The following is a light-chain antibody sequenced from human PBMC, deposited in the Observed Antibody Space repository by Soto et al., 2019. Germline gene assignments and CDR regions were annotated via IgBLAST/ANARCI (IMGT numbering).Light chain of an antibody. J-gene: IGKJ1*01. CDR3: QQYNNWLTWT. CDR1: QSVSSN. Sequence: EIVMTQSPATLSVSPGERATLSCRASQSVSSNLARYQQKPGQAPRLLIYGASTRATGIPARFSGSGSGTEFTLTISSLQSEDFAVYYCQQYNNWLTWTFGQGTKVDIK. CDR2: GAS. V-gene: IGKV3-15*01.